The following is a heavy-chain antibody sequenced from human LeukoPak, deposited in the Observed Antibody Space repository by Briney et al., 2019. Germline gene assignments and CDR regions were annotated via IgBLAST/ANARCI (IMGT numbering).Heavy chain of an antibody. V-gene: IGHV4-34*01. J-gene: IGHJ5*02. Sequence: SETLSLICAVYGGSFSGHYWSWIRQPPGKGLEWLGEINHSGSPNLNPSLKSRVTIPVDTSKKQFSLTLSPVNAADTAVYFLARFRGGSHGGWFGPWGQGTLVTVSS. CDR3: ARFRGGSHGGWFGP. CDR2: INHSGSP. D-gene: IGHD2-15*01. CDR1: GGSFSGHY.